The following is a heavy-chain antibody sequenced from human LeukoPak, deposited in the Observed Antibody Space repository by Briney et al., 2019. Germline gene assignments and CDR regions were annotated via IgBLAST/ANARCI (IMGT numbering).Heavy chain of an antibody. J-gene: IGHJ4*02. D-gene: IGHD3-22*01. CDR1: GGSISSYY. V-gene: IGHV4-59*01. Sequence: SETLSLTCTVSGGSISSYYWSWIRQPPGKGLEWIGYIYHSGSTNYNPSLKSRVTISVDTSKNQFSLKLSSVTAADTAVYYCARASTPYDSSGYYGYWGQGTLVTVSS. CDR3: ARASTPYDSSGYYGY. CDR2: IYHSGST.